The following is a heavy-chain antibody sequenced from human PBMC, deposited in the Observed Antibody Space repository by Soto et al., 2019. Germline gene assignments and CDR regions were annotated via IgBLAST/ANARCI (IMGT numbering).Heavy chain of an antibody. Sequence: SETLSLTCVVSGGSITSSHWWSWVRQTPGKGLEWIGEIFHIGHTNYNPSLKGRVTISLDQSKNQFSLKMTSMTAADPAVFYCGTRDNGMDFWGKGTTGTVSS. J-gene: IGHJ6*04. V-gene: IGHV4-4*02. CDR3: GTRDNGMDF. CDR1: GGSITSSHW. D-gene: IGHD2-15*01. CDR2: IFHIGHT.